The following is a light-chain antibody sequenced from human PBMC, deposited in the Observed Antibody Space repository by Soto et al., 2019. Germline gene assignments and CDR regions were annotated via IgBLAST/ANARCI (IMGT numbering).Light chain of an antibody. J-gene: IGKJ1*01. CDR2: GAS. CDR1: QSGSNN. Sequence: IVMTQSPATLSVSPGDRATLSCRASQSGSNNLAWYQQKPGQAPRLLIYGASTRATGIPARFSGSGSGTECTLTISSLQSEDFALYYCQQYNNWPRTFGQGTKVDIK. CDR3: QQYNNWPRT. V-gene: IGKV3-15*01.